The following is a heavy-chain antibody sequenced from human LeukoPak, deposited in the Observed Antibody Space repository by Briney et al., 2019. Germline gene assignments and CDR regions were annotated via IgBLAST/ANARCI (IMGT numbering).Heavy chain of an antibody. V-gene: IGHV3-48*03. J-gene: IGHJ4*02. Sequence: PGGSLRLSCAASGFTFSTYEMNWVRQAPGKGLEWVSYISSSGSTIYYADSVKGRFTISRDNAKNSLYLQMNSLRAEDTAVYYCARPIVGATLDYWGQGTLVTVSS. D-gene: IGHD1-26*01. CDR3: ARPIVGATLDY. CDR1: GFTFSTYE. CDR2: ISSSGSTI.